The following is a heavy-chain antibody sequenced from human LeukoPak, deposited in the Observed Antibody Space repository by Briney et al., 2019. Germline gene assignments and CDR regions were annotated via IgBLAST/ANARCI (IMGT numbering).Heavy chain of an antibody. J-gene: IGHJ6*02. V-gene: IGHV1-69*13. D-gene: IGHD2-2*01. CDR1: GGTFSSCA. CDR2: IIPIFGTA. Sequence: SVKVSCKASGGTFSSCAISWVRQAPGKGLEWMGGIIPIFGTANYAQKFQGRVTITADESTSTAYMELSSLRSEDTAVYYCATDSYCSSTSCYAYYYYGMDVWGQGTTVTVSS. CDR3: ATDSYCSSTSCYAYYYYGMDV.